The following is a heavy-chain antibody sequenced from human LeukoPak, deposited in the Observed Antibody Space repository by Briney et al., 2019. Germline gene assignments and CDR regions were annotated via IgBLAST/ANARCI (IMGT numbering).Heavy chain of an antibody. CDR1: GFTFDDYP. V-gene: IGHV3-9*01. J-gene: IGHJ4*02. CDR2: ISWNSHTI. CDR3: PKVADRSSWFVDSYGWYFDY. Sequence: PGRSLRLSCSASGFTFDDYPMHWVRQAPGKGLEWVSGISWNSHTIGYPGSVKCPFTISRDNAKNSLYLQMNSLRAADTALYYCPKVADRSSWFVDSYGWYFDYWGPGTLVTVSS. D-gene: IGHD6-13*01.